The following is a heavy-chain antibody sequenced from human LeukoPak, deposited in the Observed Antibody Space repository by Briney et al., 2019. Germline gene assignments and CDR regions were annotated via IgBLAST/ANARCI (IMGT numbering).Heavy chain of an antibody. D-gene: IGHD3-10*01. Sequence: GGSLRLSCAASGFIFSNFWMSWVRQAPGKGLEWVANIKQDGSDKYYVDSVKGRFTISRDNAKNSLYLQMNSLRAEDTAVYYCASPNYYGSGPSDLWGRGTLVTVST. J-gene: IGHJ2*01. CDR3: ASPNYYGSGPSDL. CDR1: GFIFSNFW. V-gene: IGHV3-7*01. CDR2: IKQDGSDK.